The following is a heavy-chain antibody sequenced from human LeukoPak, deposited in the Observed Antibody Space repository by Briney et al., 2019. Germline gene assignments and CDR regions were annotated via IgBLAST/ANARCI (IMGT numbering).Heavy chain of an antibody. D-gene: IGHD5-18*01. CDR1: GGSISRYY. V-gene: IGHV4-4*07. Sequence: SETLSLTCTVSGGSISRYYWSWIRQPAGKGLEWIGRIYTSGSTNYNPSLKSRVTMSVDTSKNQFSLKLSSVTAADTAVYYCARSRIQLWQYDYWGQGTLVTVSS. CDR2: IYTSGST. J-gene: IGHJ4*02. CDR3: ARSRIQLWQYDY.